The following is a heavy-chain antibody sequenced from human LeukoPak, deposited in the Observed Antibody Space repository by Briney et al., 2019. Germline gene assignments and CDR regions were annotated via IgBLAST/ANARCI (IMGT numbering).Heavy chain of an antibody. Sequence: SETLSLTCAVYGGSFSGYYWSWIRQPPGKGLEWIGEINHSGSTNYNPSLKSRVTISVDTSKNQFSLKLSSVTAADTAVYYCARGQTIVGATGDSWGQGTLVTVSS. D-gene: IGHD1-26*01. V-gene: IGHV4-34*01. J-gene: IGHJ4*02. CDR3: ARGQTIVGATGDS. CDR1: GGSFSGYY. CDR2: INHSGST.